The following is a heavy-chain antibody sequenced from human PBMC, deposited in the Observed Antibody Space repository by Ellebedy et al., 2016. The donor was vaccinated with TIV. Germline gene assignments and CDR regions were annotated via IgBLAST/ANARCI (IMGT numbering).Heavy chain of an antibody. Sequence: PGGSLRLSCAASGFTFSDYYMSGSRQAPGKGLEWVSYISSSGSTIYYADSVKGRFTISRDNAKNSLYLQMNNLRAEDTAVYYCARDPGITMVRGVIKKNYFDYWGQGTLVTVSS. V-gene: IGHV3-11*01. D-gene: IGHD3-10*01. CDR3: ARDPGITMVRGVIKKNYFDY. CDR1: GFTFSDYY. CDR2: ISSSGSTI. J-gene: IGHJ4*02.